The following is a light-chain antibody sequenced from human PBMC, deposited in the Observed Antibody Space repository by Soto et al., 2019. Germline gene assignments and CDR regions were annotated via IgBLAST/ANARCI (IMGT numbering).Light chain of an antibody. J-gene: IGKJ1*01. CDR3: QQRTDRPPWT. CDR1: QSVSSSY. Sequence: EIVLTQSPGTLSLSPGERATLSCRASQSVSSSYLAWYQQKPGQAPSLLIFDASQRATGIPARFRGSGSGTDFTLSISSLEPEDFAVYYCQQRTDRPPWTFGQGTKVDIK. CDR2: DAS. V-gene: IGKV3-11*01.